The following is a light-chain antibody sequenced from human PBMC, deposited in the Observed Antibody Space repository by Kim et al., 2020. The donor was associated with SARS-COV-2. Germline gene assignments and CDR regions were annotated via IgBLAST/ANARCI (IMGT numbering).Light chain of an antibody. CDR1: QSVSNSY. CDR3: QQYGSSPLT. Sequence: SPGERATLSCRASQSVSNSYLAWYQQKPGQAPRLLIYGASSRATGIPDRFSGSGSGTDFTFSISRLEPEDFAVYYCQQYGSSPLTFCGGTKVDIK. CDR2: GAS. V-gene: IGKV3-20*01. J-gene: IGKJ4*01.